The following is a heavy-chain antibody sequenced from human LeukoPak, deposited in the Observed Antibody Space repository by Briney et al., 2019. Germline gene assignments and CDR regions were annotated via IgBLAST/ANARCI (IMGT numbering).Heavy chain of an antibody. CDR3: ARGHDFWSGNWFDP. Sequence: ASVRVSCKASGYTLTSYGISWVRQAPGQGLEWMGWISAYNGNTNYAQKLQGRVTMTTDTSTSTAYMELRSLRSDDTAVYYCARGHDFWSGNWFDPWGQGTLVTVSS. CDR1: GYTLTSYG. V-gene: IGHV1-18*01. D-gene: IGHD3-3*01. J-gene: IGHJ5*02. CDR2: ISAYNGNT.